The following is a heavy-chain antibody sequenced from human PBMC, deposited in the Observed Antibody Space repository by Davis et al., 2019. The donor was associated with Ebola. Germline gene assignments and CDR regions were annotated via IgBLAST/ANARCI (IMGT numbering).Heavy chain of an antibody. D-gene: IGHD1-7*01. CDR1: GFTFGHYA. J-gene: IGHJ4*02. CDR3: AKDISTGTSSFDY. Sequence: GESLKISCAASGFTFGHYAMHWVRQVPGKGLESVSLISGDGGRTYYADSVKGRFTISRDNAKNSLYLQMNSLRAEDTALYYCAKDISTGTSSFDYWGQGTLVTVSS. CDR2: ISGDGGRT. V-gene: IGHV3-43*02.